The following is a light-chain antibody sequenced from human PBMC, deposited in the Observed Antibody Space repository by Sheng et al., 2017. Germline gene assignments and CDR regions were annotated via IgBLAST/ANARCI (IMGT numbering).Light chain of an antibody. J-gene: IGLJ3*02. CDR1: TSDVGNYNL. V-gene: IGLV2-23*02. CDR2: EVN. Sequence: QSAPTQPASVSGSPGQSITISCTGTTSDVGNYNLVSWYQQHPGKAPKVLIFEVNKRPSGVSNRFSGSKSGMTASLTISGLQADDEADYYCCSYAGSSAWVFGRRDQGDRP. CDR3: CSYAGSSAWV.